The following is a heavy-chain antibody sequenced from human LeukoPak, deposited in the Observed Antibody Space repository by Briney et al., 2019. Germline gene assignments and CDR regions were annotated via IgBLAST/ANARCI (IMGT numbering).Heavy chain of an antibody. CDR3: P. J-gene: IGHJ5*02. Sequence: GALRLSCAASGFTFSTYAMSWVRQAAGKGLEWVSVIYSGGSTYYADSVKGRFTISRAEDTAVYYCASSNYDSSGYSSWFDPWGQGTLVTVSS. CDR1: GFTFSTYA. CDR2: IYSGGST. V-gene: IGHV3-23*03. D-gene: IGHD3-22*01.